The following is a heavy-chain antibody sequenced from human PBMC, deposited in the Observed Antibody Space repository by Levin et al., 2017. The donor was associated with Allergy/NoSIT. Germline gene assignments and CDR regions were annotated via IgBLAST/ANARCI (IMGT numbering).Heavy chain of an antibody. J-gene: IGHJ6*02. D-gene: IGHD1-26*01. CDR2: ISWNSGSI. Sequence: SLKISCAASGFTFDDYAMHWVRQAPGKGLEWVSGISWNSGSIGYADSVKGRFTISRDNAKNSLYLQMNSLRAEDTALYYCAKDLFAGGSYFAHRYGMDVWGQGTTVTVSS. CDR3: AKDLFAGGSYFAHRYGMDV. CDR1: GFTFDDYA. V-gene: IGHV3-9*01.